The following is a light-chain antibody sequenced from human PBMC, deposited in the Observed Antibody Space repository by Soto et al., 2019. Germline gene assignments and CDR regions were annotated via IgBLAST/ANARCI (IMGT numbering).Light chain of an antibody. Sequence: DIPMTQSPSTLSASVGNRVTITCRASQSISTWLAWYQQKPGKAPKLLIYKASSLESGVPSRFSGSGSGTEFTLTISSLQPDDFATYYCQQYNTYPLTFGGGTTVEIK. CDR1: QSISTW. J-gene: IGKJ4*01. CDR3: QQYNTYPLT. CDR2: KAS. V-gene: IGKV1-5*03.